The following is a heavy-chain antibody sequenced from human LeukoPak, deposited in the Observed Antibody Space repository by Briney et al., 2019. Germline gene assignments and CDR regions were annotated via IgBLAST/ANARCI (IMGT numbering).Heavy chain of an antibody. CDR1: GYTFTSCD. V-gene: IGHV1-8*01. CDR2: MNPNSGNT. CDR3: ARRAGDGYHGRGFDY. Sequence: ASVKVSCKASGYTFTSCDINWVRQATGQGLEWMGWMNPNSGNTGYAQKFQGGVTMTRNTSISTAYMELSSLRSEDAAVYYCARRAGDGYHGRGFDYWGQGTLVTVSS. D-gene: IGHD5-24*01. J-gene: IGHJ4*02.